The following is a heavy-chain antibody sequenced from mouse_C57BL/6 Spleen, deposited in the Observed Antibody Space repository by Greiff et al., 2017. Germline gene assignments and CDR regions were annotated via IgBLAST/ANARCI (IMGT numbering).Heavy chain of an antibody. D-gene: IGHD2-1*01. J-gene: IGHJ4*01. CDR2: INPSSGYT. V-gene: IGHV1-7*01. Sequence: VQLQQSGAELATPGASVKLSCKASGYTFTSYWMHWVKQRPGQGLEWIGYINPSSGYTKYNQKFKDKATLTADKSSSTAYMQLSSLTYEDSAIYYCAMNYYGKGCYARDYWGQGTSVTVSS. CDR1: GYTFTSYW. CDR3: AMNYYGKGCYARDY.